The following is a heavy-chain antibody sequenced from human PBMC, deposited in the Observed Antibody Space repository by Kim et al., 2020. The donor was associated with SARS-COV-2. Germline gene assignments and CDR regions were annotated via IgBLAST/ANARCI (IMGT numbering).Heavy chain of an antibody. J-gene: IGHJ3*02. D-gene: IGHD3-3*01. Sequence: GGSLRLSCAASGFVFKTYWMSWVRQAPGKGLEWVANIKQDGSERYYVDSVKGRFTISRDNAKNSLYLQMSSLRAENTAVDDSAREPSAYDFDNAFDIWGQGTMVTVSS. V-gene: IGHV3-7*03. CDR1: GFVFKTYW. CDR2: IKQDGSER. CDR3: AREPSAYDFDNAFDI.